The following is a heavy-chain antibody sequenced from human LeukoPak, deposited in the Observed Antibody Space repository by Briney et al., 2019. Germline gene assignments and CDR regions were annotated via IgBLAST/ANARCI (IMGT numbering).Heavy chain of an antibody. J-gene: IGHJ1*01. Sequence: PGGSLRLSCAASGFTFSSYGMHWVRQAPGKGLEWVANVQHIGGETYYVDSVKGRFTISRDNAKNSVYPQMNSLGADDTAVYYCATYSILNAREFRYWGQGTLVTVTS. CDR3: ATYSILNAREFRY. CDR1: GFTFSSYG. D-gene: IGHD4-11*01. CDR2: VQHIGGET. V-gene: IGHV3-7*01.